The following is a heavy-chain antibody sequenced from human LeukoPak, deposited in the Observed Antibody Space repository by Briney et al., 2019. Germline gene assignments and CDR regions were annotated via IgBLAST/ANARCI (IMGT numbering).Heavy chain of an antibody. Sequence: GGSLRLSCAASEFTFSKYAMNWVRQAPGKGLEWVSGINGSGVITFYADSVKGRFTISRDNSKNTLYLQMNSLRAEDTAIYYCAKDSSQGGDYFDSWGQGTLVTV. CDR1: EFTFSKYA. D-gene: IGHD3-16*01. V-gene: IGHV3-23*01. CDR2: INGSGVIT. J-gene: IGHJ4*02. CDR3: AKDSSQGGDYFDS.